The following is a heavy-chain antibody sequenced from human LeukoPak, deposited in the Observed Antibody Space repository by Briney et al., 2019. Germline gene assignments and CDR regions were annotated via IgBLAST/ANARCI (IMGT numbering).Heavy chain of an antibody. CDR3: ARWRELPYYYYGMDV. V-gene: IGHV1-69*13. CDR2: IIPIFGTA. Sequence: ASVKVSCKASGGTFSSYAISWVRQAPGQGLEWMGGIIPIFGTANYAQKFQGRVTITADESTSTAYMELSSLRSEDTAVYYCARWRELPYYYYGMDVWGQGTTVTVSS. J-gene: IGHJ6*02. CDR1: GGTFSSYA. D-gene: IGHD1-26*01.